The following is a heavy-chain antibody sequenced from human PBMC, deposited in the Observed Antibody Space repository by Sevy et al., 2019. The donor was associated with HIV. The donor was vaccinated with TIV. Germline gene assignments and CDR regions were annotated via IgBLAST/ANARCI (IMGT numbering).Heavy chain of an antibody. J-gene: IGHJ3*02. CDR3: VREDNNAPRTLLSFDI. CDR1: GYMFSDYN. Sequence: ASVKVSCRATGYMFSDYNMHWVRQAPGQGLEWMALINPNSGVTIYAQKFRGRVSLTRDTSMSTAYMELSALTSDDTAVYYCVREDNNAPRTLLSFDIWGQGTMVTVSS. V-gene: IGHV1-2*06. CDR2: INPNSGVT. D-gene: IGHD1-20*01.